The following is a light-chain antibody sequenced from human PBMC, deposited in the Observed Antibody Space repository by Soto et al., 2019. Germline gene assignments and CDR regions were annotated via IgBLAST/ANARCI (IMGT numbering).Light chain of an antibody. CDR2: DAS. Sequence: DIQLTQSPSYLSASVGDRVTITCRASQTISTYSHWFQQKPGNAPKVLIYDASTLQSGVPSRFSGSASGAEFTLTITGLQPEDVATYSCQQSFSPLHSFGGGTKVEIK. V-gene: IGKV1-39*01. CDR3: QQSFSPLHS. J-gene: IGKJ4*01. CDR1: QTISTY.